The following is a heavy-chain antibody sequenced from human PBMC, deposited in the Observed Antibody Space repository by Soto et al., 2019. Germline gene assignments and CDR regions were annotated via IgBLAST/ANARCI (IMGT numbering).Heavy chain of an antibody. CDR1: GYSFTGYY. CDR3: ARRVGATQRAFDI. CDR2: INPNSGGT. D-gene: IGHD1-26*01. J-gene: IGHJ3*02. V-gene: IGHV1-2*04. Sequence: ASVKVSCKASGYSFTGYYMHWVRQAPGQGLEWMGWINPNSGGTNYAQKFQGWVTMTRDTSISTAYMELSRLRSDDTAVYYCARRVGATQRAFDIWGQGTMVTVSS.